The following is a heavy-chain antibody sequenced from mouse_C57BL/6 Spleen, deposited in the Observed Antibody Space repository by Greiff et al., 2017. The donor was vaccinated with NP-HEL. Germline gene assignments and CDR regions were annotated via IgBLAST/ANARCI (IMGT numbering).Heavy chain of an antibody. CDR1: GYSFTSYY. CDR3: ARNYGSDYAMDY. J-gene: IGHJ4*01. Sequence: QVQLQQSGPELVKPGASVKISCKASGYSFTSYYIHWVKQRPGQGLEWIGWIYPGSGNTKYNEKFKGKATLTADTSSSTAYMQLSSLTSEDSAVYYCARNYGSDYAMDYWGQGTSVTVSS. CDR2: IYPGSGNT. V-gene: IGHV1-66*01. D-gene: IGHD1-1*01.